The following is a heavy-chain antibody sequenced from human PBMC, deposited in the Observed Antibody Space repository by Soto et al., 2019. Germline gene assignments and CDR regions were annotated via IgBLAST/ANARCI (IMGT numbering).Heavy chain of an antibody. Sequence: ASVKVSCKAPRDTFTSYYINWVRQAPGQGLERMGVINPHGGSTAYAQKFKGRVTLTRDTSASTVYMEVSSLTSEDTAMYYCARSSGGNFGIIIEGTNWFAPWGQGTLVTVSS. CDR3: ARSSGGNFGIIIEGTNWFAP. CDR2: INPHGGST. CDR1: RDTFTSYY. V-gene: IGHV1-46*01. J-gene: IGHJ5*02. D-gene: IGHD1-26*01.